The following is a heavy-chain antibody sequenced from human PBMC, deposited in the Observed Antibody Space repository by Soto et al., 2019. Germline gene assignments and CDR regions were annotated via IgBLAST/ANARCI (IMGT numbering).Heavy chain of an antibody. V-gene: IGHV3-23*01. J-gene: IGHJ4*01. CDR3: AKDMGQWVEPFEY. CDR2: ISAGGGGT. D-gene: IGHD6-19*01. Sequence: PGGSLRLSCAGSGFTLTRSAVSWVRQAPGKGLEWVSGISAGGGGTYYADSVKGRFTISRDISKNTVYLQMNGLRVEDTALYYCAKDMGQWVEPFEYWGHGIRVPV. CDR1: GFTLTRSA.